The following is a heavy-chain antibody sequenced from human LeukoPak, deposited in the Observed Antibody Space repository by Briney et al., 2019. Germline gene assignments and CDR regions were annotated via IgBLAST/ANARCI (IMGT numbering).Heavy chain of an antibody. CDR1: GFTFSNYA. J-gene: IGHJ4*02. CDR2: ISGSGGST. Sequence: GGSLRLSCAASGFTFSNYAMSWVRQALGKGLEWVSAISGSGGSTYYADSVKGRFTISRDNSKNTLYLQMNSLRAEDTAVYYCAKWRVMRIWFDYWGQGTLVTVSS. D-gene: IGHD3-16*01. V-gene: IGHV3-23*01. CDR3: AKWRVMRIWFDY.